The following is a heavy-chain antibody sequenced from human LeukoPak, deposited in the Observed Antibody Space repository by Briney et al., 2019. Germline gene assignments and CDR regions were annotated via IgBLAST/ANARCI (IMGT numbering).Heavy chain of an antibody. CDR3: ARPLQGIVGATGFDY. D-gene: IGHD1-26*01. Sequence: GESLKISCQGSEYSFATYWIAWLRQMPGKGLEWMGIIYPSDSDTRYSPSFQGQVTVSADKSIKTAYLQWSSLKASDTAMYYCARPLQGIVGATGFDYWGQGTLVTVSS. V-gene: IGHV5-51*01. J-gene: IGHJ4*02. CDR1: EYSFATYW. CDR2: IYPSDSDT.